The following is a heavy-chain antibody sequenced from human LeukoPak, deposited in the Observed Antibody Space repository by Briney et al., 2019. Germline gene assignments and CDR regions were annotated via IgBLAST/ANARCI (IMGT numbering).Heavy chain of an antibody. Sequence: GGSLRLSCAASGFTFSSYEMNWVRQAPGKGLEWVSVISADSATTFYADSVKGRFTISRDNAKNTVFLQMSSLRAEDTALYYCARKSASGNYPLDYWGQGTLVTVSS. CDR2: ISADSATT. CDR1: GFTFSSYE. D-gene: IGHD3-10*01. J-gene: IGHJ4*02. V-gene: IGHV3-23*01. CDR3: ARKSASGNYPLDY.